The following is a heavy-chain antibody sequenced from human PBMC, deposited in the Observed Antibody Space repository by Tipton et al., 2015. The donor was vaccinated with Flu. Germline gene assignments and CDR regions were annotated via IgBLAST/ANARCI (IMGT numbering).Heavy chain of an antibody. D-gene: IGHD5-18*01. CDR2: IRNKVNNYAT. V-gene: IGHV3-73*01. Sequence: SLRLSCAASGFTFSGSHIHWVRQASGKGLEWVGQIRNKVNNYATTYVASVNGRFTISRDDSKNTAYLQMNNLKIEDTAVYYCTKPRDTSVGSWGPGILVTVSS. CDR3: TKPRDTSVGS. CDR1: GFTFSGSH. J-gene: IGHJ5*02.